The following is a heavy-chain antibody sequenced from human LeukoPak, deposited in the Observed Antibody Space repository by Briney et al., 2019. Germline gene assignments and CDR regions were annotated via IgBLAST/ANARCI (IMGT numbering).Heavy chain of an antibody. Sequence: PGGSLRLSCAASGFTFSSYGMHWVCQAPGKGLEWVALISDDGINKYYVDSVTGRFTISRDNSKNTLYLQMNSLRAEDTAVYYCARDFYYYYGMDVWGQGTTVTVSS. CDR2: ISDDGINK. J-gene: IGHJ6*02. CDR1: GFTFSSYG. CDR3: ARDFYYYYGMDV. V-gene: IGHV3-30*03.